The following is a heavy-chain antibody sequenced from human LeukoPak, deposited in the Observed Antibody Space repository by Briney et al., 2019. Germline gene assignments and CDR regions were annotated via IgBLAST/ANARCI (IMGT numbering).Heavy chain of an antibody. CDR2: ISYDGSNK. J-gene: IGHJ6*02. V-gene: IGHV3-30*04. CDR3: AKEGDVVVPAAIPVNYYYYGMDV. D-gene: IGHD2-2*02. Sequence: PGRSLRLSCAASGFTFSSYAMHWVRQAPGKGLEWVAVISYDGSNKYYADSVKGRFTISRDNSKNTLYLQMNSLRAEDTAVYYCAKEGDVVVPAAIPVNYYYYGMDVWGQGTTVTVSS. CDR1: GFTFSSYA.